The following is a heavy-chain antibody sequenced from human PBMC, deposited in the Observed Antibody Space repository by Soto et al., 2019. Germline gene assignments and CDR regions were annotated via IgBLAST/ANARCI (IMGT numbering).Heavy chain of an antibody. V-gene: IGHV2-5*02. CDR3: AHVLVVVANYGLDV. CDR2: IYWDDDK. D-gene: IGHD2-15*01. J-gene: IGHJ6*02. CDR1: GFSLSTSGVG. Sequence: QITLKESGPTLVKPTQTLTLTCTFSGFSLSTSGVGVGWICQPPGKALEWLALIYWDDDKRYSPSLTSRLTITKDTSKNQVVLTMTNMDSVDTATYYCAHVLVVVANYGLDVSGQGTTVTVSS.